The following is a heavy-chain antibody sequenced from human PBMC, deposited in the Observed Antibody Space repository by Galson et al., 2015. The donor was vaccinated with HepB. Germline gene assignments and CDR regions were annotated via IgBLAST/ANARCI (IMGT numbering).Heavy chain of an antibody. CDR1: GYTFTSYG. CDR3: ARDAFGQWLVHYYYYGMDV. J-gene: IGHJ6*02. Sequence: SVKASCKASGYTFTSYGISWVRQAPGQGLEWMGWISAYNGNTNYAQKLQGRVTMTTDTSTSTAYMELRSLRSDDTAVYYCARDAFGQWLVHYYYYGMDVWGQGTTVTVSS. D-gene: IGHD6-19*01. CDR2: ISAYNGNT. V-gene: IGHV1-18*01.